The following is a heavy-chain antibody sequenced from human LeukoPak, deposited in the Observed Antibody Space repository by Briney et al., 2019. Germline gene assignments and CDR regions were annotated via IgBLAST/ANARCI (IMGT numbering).Heavy chain of an antibody. CDR1: GFTFSSYG. J-gene: IGHJ4*02. CDR3: PKALAAAVDY. V-gene: IGHV3-30*18. CDR2: ISYDGSNK. Sequence: GRSLRLSCAASGFTFSSYGLHWVRQAPGKGLEWVAVISYDGSNKYYADSVKGRFTISRDNSKNTLYLQMNSLRAEDTAVYYCPKALAAAVDYWGQGTLVTVSS. D-gene: IGHD6-13*01.